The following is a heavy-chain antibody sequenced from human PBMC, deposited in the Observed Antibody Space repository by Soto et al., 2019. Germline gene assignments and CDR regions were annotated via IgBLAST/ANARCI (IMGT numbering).Heavy chain of an antibody. CDR2: INHSGST. CDR1: GESFSGYY. Sequence: SETLSLTCTVYGESFSGYYWSWISQPPRKGVGVIGEINHSGSTNYNPSLKSRVTISVDTSKNQFSLKLSSVTAADTAVYYCARARSYGFLARYYYGMDVWGQGTTVS. V-gene: IGHV4-34*01. J-gene: IGHJ6*02. CDR3: ARARSYGFLARYYYGMDV. D-gene: IGHD1-26*01.